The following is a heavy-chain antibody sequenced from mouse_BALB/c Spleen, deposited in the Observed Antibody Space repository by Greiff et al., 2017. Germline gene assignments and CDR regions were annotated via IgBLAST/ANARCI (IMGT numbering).Heavy chain of an antibody. Sequence: EVKLMESGGGLVQPGGSRKLSCAASGFTFSSFGMHWVRQAPEKGLEWVAYISSGSSTIYYADTVKGRFTISRDNPKNTLFLQMTSLRSEDTAMYYCARYWADYWGQGTSVTVSS. V-gene: IGHV5-17*02. J-gene: IGHJ4*01. CDR3: ARYWADY. D-gene: IGHD4-1*01. CDR1: GFTFSSFG. CDR2: ISSGSSTI.